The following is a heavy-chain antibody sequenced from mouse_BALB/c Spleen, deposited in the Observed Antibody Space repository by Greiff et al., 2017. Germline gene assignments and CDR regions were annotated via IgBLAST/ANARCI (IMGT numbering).Heavy chain of an antibody. CDR2: IDPANGNT. J-gene: IGHJ3*01. CDR1: GYAFSSYW. D-gene: IGHD1-1*01. Sequence: VQLQQPGAELVRPGSSVKISCKASGYAFSSYWMNWVKQRPEQGLEWIGRIDPANGNTKYDPKFQGKATITADTSSNTAYLQLSSLTSEDTAVYYCASPYYYGSSSFAYWGQGTLVTVSA. V-gene: IGHV14-1*02. CDR3: ASPYYYGSSSFAY.